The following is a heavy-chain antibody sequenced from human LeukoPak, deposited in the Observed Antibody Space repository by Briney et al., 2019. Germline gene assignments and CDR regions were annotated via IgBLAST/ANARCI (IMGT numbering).Heavy chain of an antibody. J-gene: IGHJ3*02. CDR1: GGTFSSYA. D-gene: IGHD6-13*01. Sequence: SVKVSCKASGGTFSSYAISWVRQAPGQGLEWMGGIIPIFGTANYAQKFQGRVTITTDESTSTAYMELSSLRSEDTAVYYCARGAAALSDAFDIWGQGTMVTVS. CDR3: ARGAAALSDAFDI. CDR2: IIPIFGTA. V-gene: IGHV1-69*05.